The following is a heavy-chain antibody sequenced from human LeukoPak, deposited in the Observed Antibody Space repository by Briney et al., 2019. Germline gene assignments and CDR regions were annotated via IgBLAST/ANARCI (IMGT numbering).Heavy chain of an antibody. J-gene: IGHJ6*03. CDR2: FSGSGGST. Sequence: GGSLRLSCAPSGFTFSGYPMSWSRRAPGKGLEGASAFSGSGGSTYYADSVKGRFTISRDNSKNTLYLQMNSLRAEDTAVYYCAKEEIGKSSSWLYYYYYMDVWGKGTTVTVSS. V-gene: IGHV3-23*01. CDR3: AKEEIGKSSSWLYYYYYMDV. D-gene: IGHD6-13*01. CDR1: GFTFSGYP.